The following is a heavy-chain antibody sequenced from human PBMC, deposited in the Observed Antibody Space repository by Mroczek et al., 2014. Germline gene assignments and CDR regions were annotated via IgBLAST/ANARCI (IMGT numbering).Heavy chain of an antibody. CDR3: ARADPAVPAASPVDY. CDR1: GYTFTSYG. V-gene: IGHV1-18*01. CDR2: ISAYNGNT. Sequence: VQLQQSGAEVKKPGASVKVSCKASGYTFTSYGISWVRQAPGQGLEWMGWISAYNGNTNYAQKLQGRVTMTTDTSTSTAYMELRSLRSDDTAVYYCARADPAVPAASPVDYWGQGTLVTVSS. D-gene: IGHD2-2*01. J-gene: IGHJ4*02.